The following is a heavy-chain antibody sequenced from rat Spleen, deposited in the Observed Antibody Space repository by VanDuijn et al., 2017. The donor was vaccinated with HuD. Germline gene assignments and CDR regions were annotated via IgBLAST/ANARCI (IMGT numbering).Heavy chain of an antibody. CDR2: IWISGST. CDR3: VRDYGGPDY. Sequence: QVQLKESGPGLVQPSQTLSLACTVSGFSLTSYHVHWVRQTSGKGLEWMGVIWISGSTEYNSALKSRLSISRDTSKSQVFLKMSSLQTEDTATYYCVRDYGGPDYWGQGVMVTVSS. V-gene: IGHV2-43*01. D-gene: IGHD1-11*01. J-gene: IGHJ2*01. CDR1: GFSLTSYH.